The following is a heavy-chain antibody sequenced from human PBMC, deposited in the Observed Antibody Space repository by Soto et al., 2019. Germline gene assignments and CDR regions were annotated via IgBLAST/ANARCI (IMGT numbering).Heavy chain of an antibody. V-gene: IGHV4-30-2*01. Sequence: SETLSLTCAVSGGSISSGGYSWSWIRQPPGKGLEWIGYIYHSGSTYYNPSLKSRVTISVDRSKNQFSLKLSSVTAADTAVYYCARGGSGSYNTAHYDYWGQGTLVTVSS. J-gene: IGHJ4*02. D-gene: IGHD1-26*01. CDR1: GGSISSGGYS. CDR2: IYHSGST. CDR3: ARGGSGSYNTAHYDY.